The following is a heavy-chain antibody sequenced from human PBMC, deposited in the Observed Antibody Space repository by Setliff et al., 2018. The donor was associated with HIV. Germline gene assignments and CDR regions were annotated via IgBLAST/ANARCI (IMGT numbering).Heavy chain of an antibody. J-gene: IGHJ6*02. CDR2: VYHTGST. CDR1: GGSISSHY. CDR3: ASPKERYYYGSGTNVREYYGMDV. V-gene: IGHV4-59*11. D-gene: IGHD3-10*01. Sequence: SETLSLTCTVSGGSISSHYWSWIRQPPGKGLEWIGNVYHTGSTSYNPSLKSRITISVDTSKNQFSLKVNSVTAADTAVYYCASPKERYYYGSGTNVREYYGMDVWGQGTTVTVSS.